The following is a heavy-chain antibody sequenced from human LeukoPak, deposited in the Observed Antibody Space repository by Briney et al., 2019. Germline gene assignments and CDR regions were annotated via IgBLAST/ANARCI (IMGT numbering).Heavy chain of an antibody. V-gene: IGHV3-30-3*01. CDR1: GITFSSYA. Sequence: GGSLRLSCAASGITFSSYAMHWVRQAPGKGLEWVAAISSEESDKYYAESMKGRLTISRDNSRNTLYLQMNSLRAEDTAVYYCARGLLPPRWFDPWGQGTLVTVSS. D-gene: IGHD2-21*02. CDR3: ARGLLPPRWFDP. J-gene: IGHJ5*02. CDR2: ISSEESDK.